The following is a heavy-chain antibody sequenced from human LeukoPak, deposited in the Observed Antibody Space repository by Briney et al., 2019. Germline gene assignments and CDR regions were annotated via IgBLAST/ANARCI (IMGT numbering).Heavy chain of an antibody. CDR1: GFTFSSYW. J-gene: IGHJ4*02. CDR3: ARDPSITAAGA. V-gene: IGHV3-74*01. Sequence: GGSLRLSCAASGFTFSSYWMHWVRQAPGKGLVWVSRISPDGSTTGHADSVKGRFTTSRDNAKNTLFLQMNSLRAEDTAVYYCARDPSITAAGAWGQGTLVTVSS. CDR2: ISPDGSTT. D-gene: IGHD6-13*01.